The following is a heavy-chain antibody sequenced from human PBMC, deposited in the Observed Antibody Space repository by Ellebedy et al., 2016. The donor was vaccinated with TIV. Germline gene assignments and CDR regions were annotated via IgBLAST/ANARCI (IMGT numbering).Heavy chain of an antibody. J-gene: IGHJ4*02. CDR1: GFTFSNYN. D-gene: IGHD2-15*01. CDR2: IRSTGSDK. CDR3: SRGWSTPDS. Sequence: PGGSLRLSCVASGFTFSNYNMHWVRQSPGKGLEWVSPIRSTGSDKYYAESVKGGFTISRDNAQDTLFLQMNSLRAEDTAVYFCSRGWSTPDSWGQGTLVIVSS. V-gene: IGHV3-21*06.